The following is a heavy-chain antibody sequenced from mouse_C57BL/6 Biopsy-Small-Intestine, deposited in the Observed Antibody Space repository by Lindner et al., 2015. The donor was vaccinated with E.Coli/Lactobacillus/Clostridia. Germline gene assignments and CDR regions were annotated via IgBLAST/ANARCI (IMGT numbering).Heavy chain of an antibody. Sequence: SVKVSCKASGGTFSNQAISWVRQAPGQGLEWMGGIIPDFGTTNYAEKFQGRVTFTADKSTSTVYMGLSSLISEDTAIYYCARAGVSDTSGLYIYWYFDLWGRGTLVTVSS. J-gene: IGHJ1*01. CDR2: IIPDFGTT. V-gene: IGHV1-63*01. CDR1: GGTFSNQA. CDR3: ARAGVSDTSGLYIYWYFDL. D-gene: IGHD1-3*01.